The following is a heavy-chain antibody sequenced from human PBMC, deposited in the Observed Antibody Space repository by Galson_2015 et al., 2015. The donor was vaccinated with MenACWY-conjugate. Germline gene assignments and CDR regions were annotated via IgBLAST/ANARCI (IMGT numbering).Heavy chain of an antibody. J-gene: IGHJ4*02. V-gene: IGHV3-73*01. CDR1: GFSFSDSA. D-gene: IGHD2-8*01. Sequence: SLRLSCAASGFSFSDSAMHWVRQASGKGLEWVARIRSKRNDYATTYAASVQGRFTISRDESERTAYLHMNSLKTEDTAIYYCTRQSPLNFDYWGQGVLVTVSS. CDR3: TRQSPLNFDY. CDR2: IRSKRNDYAT.